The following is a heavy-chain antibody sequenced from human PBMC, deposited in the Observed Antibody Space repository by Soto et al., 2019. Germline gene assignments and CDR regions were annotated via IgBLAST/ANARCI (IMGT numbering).Heavy chain of an antibody. Sequence: GGSLRLSCAAAGFNFSSYWMHWVRTAPGKGLVWVSRINSDGNSITYADSVKGRFTISRDNAENTLYLQMNSLRVEDTAVYYCARESDLRGTFDYWGQGMLVTVSS. CDR3: ARESDLRGTFDY. CDR1: GFNFSSYW. V-gene: IGHV3-74*01. CDR2: INSDGNSI. J-gene: IGHJ4*02. D-gene: IGHD3-16*01.